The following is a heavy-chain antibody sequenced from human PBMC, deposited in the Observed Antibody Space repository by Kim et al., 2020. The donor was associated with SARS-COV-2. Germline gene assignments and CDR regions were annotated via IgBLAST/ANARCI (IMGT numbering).Heavy chain of an antibody. D-gene: IGHD3-16*01. J-gene: IGHJ2*01. CDR3: AKVGGGEQIPYWYFDL. Sequence: SVKVRFTIAQDNSKNTLSLQMNSLRAEDTAVYYCAKVGGGEQIPYWYFDLWGRGTLVTVSS. V-gene: IGHV3-30*02.